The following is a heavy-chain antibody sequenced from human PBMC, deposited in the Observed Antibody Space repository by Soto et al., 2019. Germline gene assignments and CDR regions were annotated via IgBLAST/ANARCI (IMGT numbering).Heavy chain of an antibody. J-gene: IGHJ6*02. CDR1: GGTFDRHT. CDR3: ARGGLQAQGVQYNHYAMDV. D-gene: IGHD4-4*01. CDR2: IIPIFSTP. Sequence: SVKVSCKASGGTFDRHTINWVRQAPGQGLEWMGGIIPIFSTPKYAQKFQGRVMLTADKSTSTAYMELSSLRYEDTAVYYCARGGLQAQGVQYNHYAMDVWGQGXTVTVYS. V-gene: IGHV1-69*06.